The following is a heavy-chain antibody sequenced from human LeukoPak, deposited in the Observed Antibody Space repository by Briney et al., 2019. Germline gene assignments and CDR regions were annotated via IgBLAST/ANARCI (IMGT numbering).Heavy chain of an antibody. CDR1: GFTVSNNY. V-gene: IGHV3-53*05. CDR3: AASGGACLDF. D-gene: IGHD2-15*01. Sequence: PGGSLRLSCAASGFTVSNNYMSWVRPTPGKGLEWISLIYRGGNTYYIDSVKGRFTISIDNSKNMLYLQMNSLRSEDTAVYYCAASGGACLDFWGQGTLVTVSS. CDR2: IYRGGNT. J-gene: IGHJ4*02.